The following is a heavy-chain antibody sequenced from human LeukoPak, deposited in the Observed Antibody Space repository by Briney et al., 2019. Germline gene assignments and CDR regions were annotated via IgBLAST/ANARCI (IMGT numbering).Heavy chain of an antibody. J-gene: IGHJ4*02. CDR3: ARETSLAGFASGLGFNY. CDR1: GGAFSGYY. D-gene: IGHD6-19*01. Sequence: PSETLSLTCAVSGGAFSGYYWSWIRQPPGKGLEWIGEINHSGSTNYNPSLKSRVTMSVGTSKNQFSLKLSSVTAADTATYYCARETSLAGFASGLGFNYWGQGILVTVSS. V-gene: IGHV4-34*01. CDR2: INHSGST.